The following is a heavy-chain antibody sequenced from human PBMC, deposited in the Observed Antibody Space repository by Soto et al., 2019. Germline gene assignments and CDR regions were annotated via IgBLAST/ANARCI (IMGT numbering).Heavy chain of an antibody. CDR1: GFSLSTSGVA. CDR2: IYWDDEK. J-gene: IGHJ4*02. Sequence: QITLKESGPTLVRPTQTLTLTCTFSGFSLSTSGVAVGWIRQPPGKALEWLALIYWDDEKRYSPSLKSRLTITKDTPKDQVVLTMTNMDPVDSATYFCAHFIAPVEDFDYWGQGTLVTVSS. V-gene: IGHV2-5*02. CDR3: AHFIAPVEDFDY. D-gene: IGHD6-13*01.